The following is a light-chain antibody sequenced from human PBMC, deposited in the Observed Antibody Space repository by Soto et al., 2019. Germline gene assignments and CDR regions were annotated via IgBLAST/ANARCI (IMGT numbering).Light chain of an antibody. Sequence: DIQMTQSPSSLSASVGDRVTITCRASQSISSFLNWYQQKPGRAPKLLIYAASSLQSEFPSRFSGSGSGTDFTLTISSLQPEDFATYYCQQSYNAPSFGGGSKLEIK. V-gene: IGKV1-39*01. CDR2: AAS. CDR1: QSISSF. CDR3: QQSYNAPS. J-gene: IGKJ4*01.